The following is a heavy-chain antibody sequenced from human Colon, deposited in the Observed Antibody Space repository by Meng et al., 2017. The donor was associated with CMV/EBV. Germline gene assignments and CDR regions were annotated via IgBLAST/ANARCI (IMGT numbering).Heavy chain of an antibody. V-gene: IGHV3-23*01. J-gene: IGHJ4*02. CDR3: AKSPGGYSSSWSPFDS. Sequence: GESLKISCAASGFTFSNYAMTWVRQAPGKGLEWVSSISGGGTTPFYADSVRGRFTISRDNSGNRLYLQMDNLRADDTAIYYCAKSPGGYSSSWSPFDSWGQGTLVTVSS. CDR2: ISGGGTTP. CDR1: GFTFSNYA. D-gene: IGHD6-13*01.